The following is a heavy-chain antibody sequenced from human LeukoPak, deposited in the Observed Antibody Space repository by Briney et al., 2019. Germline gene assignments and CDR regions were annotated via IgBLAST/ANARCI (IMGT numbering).Heavy chain of an antibody. D-gene: IGHD3-3*01. V-gene: IGHV1-2*02. J-gene: IGHJ5*02. CDR3: AREVADFWSGYYHNWFDP. Sequence: ASVKVSCKASGYTFTGYYMHWVRQAPGQGLEWMGWINPNSGGTNYAQKFQGRVTMTRDTSISTAYMELSRLRSDDTAVHYCAREVADFWSGYYHNWFDPWGQGTLVTVSS. CDR2: INPNSGGT. CDR1: GYTFTGYY.